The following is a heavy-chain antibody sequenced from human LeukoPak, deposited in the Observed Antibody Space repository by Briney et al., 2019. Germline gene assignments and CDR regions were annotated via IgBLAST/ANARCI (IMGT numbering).Heavy chain of an antibody. CDR1: GFTFSSYA. CDR2: ISGSDGST. J-gene: IGHJ4*02. CDR3: AKTPDYGGNRLTFDH. V-gene: IGHV3-23*01. D-gene: IGHD4-23*01. Sequence: PGGSLRLSCAASGFTFSSYAMSWVRQAPGKGLEWVSAISGSDGSTYYADSVKGRFTISRDNSKSTLYLQMNSLRAEDTAVYYCAKTPDYGGNRLTFDHWGQGTLVTVSS.